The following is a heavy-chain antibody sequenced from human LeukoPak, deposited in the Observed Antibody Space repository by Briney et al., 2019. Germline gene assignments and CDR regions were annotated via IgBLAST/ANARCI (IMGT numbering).Heavy chain of an antibody. D-gene: IGHD6-6*01. CDR1: GFTFSSYG. V-gene: IGHV3-30*18. J-gene: IGHJ5*02. CDR2: ISYDGSNK. Sequence: PGGSLRLSCAASGFTFSSYGMHWVRQAPGKGLEWVAVISYDGSNKYYADSVKGRFTISRDNSKNTLYLQMNSLRAEDTAVYYCAKQSSSSSFDPWGQGTLVTVSS. CDR3: AKQSSSSSFDP.